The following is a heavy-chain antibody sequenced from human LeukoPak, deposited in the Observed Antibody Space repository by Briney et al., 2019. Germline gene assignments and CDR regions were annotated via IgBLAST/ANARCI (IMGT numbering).Heavy chain of an antibody. Sequence: ASVKVSCKASGGTFSSYAISWVRQAPGQGLEWVGRIIPILGIANYAQKFQGRVTITADKSTSTAYMELSSLRSEDTAVYYCARDELGYCSGGSYILSYWGQGTLVTVSS. J-gene: IGHJ4*02. V-gene: IGHV1-69*04. CDR3: ARDELGYCSGGSYILSY. CDR1: GGTFSSYA. CDR2: IIPILGIA. D-gene: IGHD2-15*01.